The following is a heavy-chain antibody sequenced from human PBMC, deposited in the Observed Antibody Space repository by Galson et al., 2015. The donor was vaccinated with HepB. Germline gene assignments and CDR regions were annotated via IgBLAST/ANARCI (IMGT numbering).Heavy chain of an antibody. D-gene: IGHD1-26*01. Sequence: SLRLSCAASGFTFSSYTMNWVRQAPGKGLEWISYISTTSDNKLSADSVKGRFIISRDNAKNLLYLQMNSLRAEDTAVYYCTRIALSVSYWYFDYWGQGSLVTVSS. V-gene: IGHV3-48*01. CDR3: TRIALSVSYWYFDY. CDR1: GFTFSSYT. CDR2: ISTTSDNK. J-gene: IGHJ4*02.